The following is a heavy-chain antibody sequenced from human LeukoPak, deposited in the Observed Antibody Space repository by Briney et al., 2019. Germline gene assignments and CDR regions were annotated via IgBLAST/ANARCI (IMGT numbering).Heavy chain of an antibody. Sequence: SETLSLTCTVSGGSMTNNTFYWGWIRQPPGKGLEWIGSIYHTGPTYYNPSLKSRVTISVDTSKNQFSLKLSSVTAADTDVYYCARVLIWFGQLQNWFDPWGPGTLVTVSS. D-gene: IGHD3-10*01. CDR1: GGSMTNNTFY. CDR2: IYHTGPT. J-gene: IGHJ5*02. CDR3: ARVLIWFGQLQNWFDP. V-gene: IGHV4-39*07.